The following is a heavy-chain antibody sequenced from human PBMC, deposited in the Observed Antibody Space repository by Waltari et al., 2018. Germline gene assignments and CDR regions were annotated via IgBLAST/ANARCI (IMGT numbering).Heavy chain of an antibody. J-gene: IGHJ6*03. Sequence: QVQLVESGGGVVQPGRSLRLSCAASGFTFSSYGMHWVRQAPGKGLEWVAVISYDGSNKYYADSVKGRVTISRDNSKNTLYLQMNSLRAEDTAVYYCAKEPLRLPNYYYMDVWGKGTTVTVSS. V-gene: IGHV3-30*18. CDR3: AKEPLRLPNYYYMDV. CDR2: ISYDGSNK. D-gene: IGHD5-12*01. CDR1: GFTFSSYG.